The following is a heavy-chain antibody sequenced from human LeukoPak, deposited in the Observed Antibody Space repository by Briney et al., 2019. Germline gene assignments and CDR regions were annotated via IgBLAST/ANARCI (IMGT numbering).Heavy chain of an antibody. Sequence: SETLSLTCSVSGGSINGYHWSWIRQSPGEGLEWIGFIHYTGTTNYNPSLKSRVTIPVDTSKSHSSLRLNSMTAADTAVYYCARHGGTWLFDYWGQGMLVTVSS. CDR2: IHYTGTT. J-gene: IGHJ4*02. D-gene: IGHD1-7*01. CDR3: ARHGGTWLFDY. CDR1: GGSINGYH. V-gene: IGHV4-59*08.